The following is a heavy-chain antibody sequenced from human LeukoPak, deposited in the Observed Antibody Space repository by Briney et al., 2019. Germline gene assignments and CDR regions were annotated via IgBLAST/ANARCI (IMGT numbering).Heavy chain of an antibody. J-gene: IGHJ4*02. CDR2: ISYSGST. V-gene: IGHV4-59*01. D-gene: IGHD2-15*01. Sequence: SETLSLTYSVSGGSIRSYIWSWIRQPPGKGLEWIGYISYSGSTNYNPSLKSRVTMSVDTSKNQFSLKLSSVTAADTAVYYCARGMGGPDYWGQGTLVTVSS. CDR1: GGSIRSYI. CDR3: ARGMGGPDY.